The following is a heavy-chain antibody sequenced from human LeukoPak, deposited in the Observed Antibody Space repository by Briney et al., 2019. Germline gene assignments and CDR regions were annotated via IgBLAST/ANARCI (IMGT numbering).Heavy chain of an antibody. D-gene: IGHD5-12*01. J-gene: IGHJ6*04. CDR2: INPNIVGT. CDR3: ARDGYSGYDYYYYYGMDV. CDR1: GYTFTGYY. V-gene: IGHV1-2*02. Sequence: ASVKLSYNASGYTFTGYYMHSGRQAPRHGLEWMGWINPNIVGTNYAQKFQRRVTMTRDTSISTAYMELRSLRSDDTAVYYCARDGYSGYDYYYYYGMDVWGRGTTVTVSS.